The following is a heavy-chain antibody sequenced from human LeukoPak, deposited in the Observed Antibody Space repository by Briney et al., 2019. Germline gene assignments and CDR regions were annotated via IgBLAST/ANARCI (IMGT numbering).Heavy chain of an antibody. Sequence: PGGSLRLSCAASGFTFSAYTMNWVRQAPGKGLEWVSHISSSGSLISYADSVKGRFTISRDSAKNSLYLQMNILGDEDTAMYYCARDIYLDYWGQGTLVTVSS. CDR2: ISSSGSLI. J-gene: IGHJ4*02. V-gene: IGHV3-48*02. CDR3: ARDIYLDY. CDR1: GFTFSAYT.